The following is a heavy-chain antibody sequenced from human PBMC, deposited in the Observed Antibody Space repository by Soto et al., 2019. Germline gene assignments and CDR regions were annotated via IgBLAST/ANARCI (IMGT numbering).Heavy chain of an antibody. CDR2: IIPIFGTA. V-gene: IGHV1-69*06. Sequence: QVQLVQSGAEVKKPGSSVKVSCKASGGTFSSYAISWVRQAPGQGLEWMGGIIPIFGTANYAQKFQGRVTITADKSTSTAYMELSSLRSEDTAVYYCARERIVATITGYYYYGMDVWGQGTTATVSS. J-gene: IGHJ6*02. D-gene: IGHD5-12*01. CDR1: GGTFSSYA. CDR3: ARERIVATITGYYYYGMDV.